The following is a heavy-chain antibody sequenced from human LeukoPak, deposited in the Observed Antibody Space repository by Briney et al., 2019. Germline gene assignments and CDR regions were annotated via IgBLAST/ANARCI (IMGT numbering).Heavy chain of an antibody. V-gene: IGHV3-23*01. Sequence: GGSLRLSCAASGFTFSSYAMSWVRQAPGKGLEWVSGISGSGGSTVYADSVKGRFTISRDNSKNTLYLQMNSLTAEDTAVYYCAKVRGGYAAFYYYMDVWGKGTTVTVSS. CDR3: AKVRGGYAAFYYYMDV. CDR2: ISGSGGST. CDR1: GFTFSSYA. D-gene: IGHD5-12*01. J-gene: IGHJ6*03.